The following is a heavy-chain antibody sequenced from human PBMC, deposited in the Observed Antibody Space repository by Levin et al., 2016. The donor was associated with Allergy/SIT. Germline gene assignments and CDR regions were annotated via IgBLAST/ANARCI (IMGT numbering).Heavy chain of an antibody. CDR1: GGSISTPSDH. CDR2: IYYLGGT. J-gene: IGHJ5*02. CDR3: ARLQNGYDA. V-gene: IGHV4-39*01. D-gene: IGHD5-12*01. Sequence: SETLSLTCTVSGGSISTPSDHWGWIRQPPGKGLEWVGSIYYLGGTHYNPSLESRVTVSVDTSKNQFSLNLNSVTAADTAVYYCARLQNGYDAWGQGSLVTVSS.